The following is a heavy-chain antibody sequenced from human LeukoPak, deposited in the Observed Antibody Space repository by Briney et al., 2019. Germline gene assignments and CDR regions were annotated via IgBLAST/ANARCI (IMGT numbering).Heavy chain of an antibody. V-gene: IGHV4-4*07. J-gene: IGHJ3*02. CDR1: GRSISSCY. Sequence: SETLSLTCTVSGRSISSCYWSWIRQPAGKGREWIGRIYTSGSTNYNPSLKSRVTMSVDTSKNQSSLKLSSVTAADTAVYYCARDSIAAAGWAFDIWGQGTMVTVSS. D-gene: IGHD6-13*01. CDR2: IYTSGST. CDR3: ARDSIAAAGWAFDI.